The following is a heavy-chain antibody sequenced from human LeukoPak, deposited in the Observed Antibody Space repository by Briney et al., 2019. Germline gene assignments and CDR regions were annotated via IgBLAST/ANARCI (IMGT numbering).Heavy chain of an antibody. CDR1: GDSFSNYW. V-gene: IGHV5-51*01. CDR3: ARHLRGLDL. CDR2: ICVADSDN. J-gene: IGHJ5*02. Sequence: GESLKISCKGSGDSFSNYWISWVRQMPGKGLEWMAIICVADSDNRYSPSFQGQVTISVDKSISTVYLQWSSLKASDTAMYYCARHLRGLDLWGQGTLVTVSS.